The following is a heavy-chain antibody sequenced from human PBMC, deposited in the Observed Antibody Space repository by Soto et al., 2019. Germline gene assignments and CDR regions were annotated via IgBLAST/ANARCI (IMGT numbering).Heavy chain of an antibody. J-gene: IGHJ5*02. CDR1: GGSMSSYY. V-gene: IGHV4-59*01. CDR2: IYYSGSA. CDR3: ARVNRPPSYSDGSGYYYVNWFDP. D-gene: IGHD3-22*01. Sequence: PSETLSLTCTVSGGSMSSYYWSWIRQPPGKGLEWIGYIYYSGSAYYSSSLKSRVTLSIDTSKNHFSLKLTSVTAADTAVYFCARVNRPPSYSDGSGYYYVNWFDPWGQGTLVTVSS.